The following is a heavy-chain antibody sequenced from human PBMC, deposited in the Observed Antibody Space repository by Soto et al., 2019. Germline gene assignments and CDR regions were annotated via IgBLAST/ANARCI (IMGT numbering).Heavy chain of an antibody. CDR1: GYTFTSYG. CDR2: ISAYNGNT. J-gene: IGHJ4*02. Sequence: ASVKVSCKASGYTFTSYGISWVRQAPGQGLEWMGWISAYNGNTNYAQKLQGRVTMTTDTSTSTAYMELRSLRSDDTAVYYCARGFNGNGDRLLSNPRYYFDYWGQGTLVTVSS. D-gene: IGHD1-20*01. V-gene: IGHV1-18*01. CDR3: ARGFNGNGDRLLSNPRYYFDY.